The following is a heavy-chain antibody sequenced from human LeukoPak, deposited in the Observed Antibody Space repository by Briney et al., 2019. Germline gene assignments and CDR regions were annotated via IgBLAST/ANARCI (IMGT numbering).Heavy chain of an antibody. Sequence: PGGSLRLSCAASGFTFSNAWMSWVRQAPGKGLEWAGRIKSKTDGGTTDYAATVKGRFTISRDDSKNTLYLQMNSLKTEDTAVYYWTTDQVLGSGWSLTYYYYGMDVWGQGTTVTVSS. CDR3: TTDQVLGSGWSLTYYYYGMDV. D-gene: IGHD6-19*01. J-gene: IGHJ6*02. CDR2: IKSKTDGGTT. CDR1: GFTFSNAW. V-gene: IGHV3-15*01.